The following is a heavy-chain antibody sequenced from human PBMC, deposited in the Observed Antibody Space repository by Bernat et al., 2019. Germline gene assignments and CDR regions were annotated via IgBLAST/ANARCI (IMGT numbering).Heavy chain of an antibody. V-gene: IGHV4-39*01. Sequence: QVQLQESGPGLVKPSETLSLTCTVSGGSISSSSYWWGWIRQPPGKGLEWIGSIYYSGTTYYNPSLKSRVTISLDTSKNQFSLKLSSVTAADTAVYYCARQTRADGWTFDYWGQGTLVTVSS. CDR1: GGSISSSSYW. CDR2: IYYSGTT. J-gene: IGHJ4*02. D-gene: IGHD2-2*03. CDR3: ARQTRADGWTFDY.